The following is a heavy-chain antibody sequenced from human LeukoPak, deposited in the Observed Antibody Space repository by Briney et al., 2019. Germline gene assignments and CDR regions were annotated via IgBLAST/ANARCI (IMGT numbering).Heavy chain of an antibody. Sequence: ASVTVSCKASGYTFTGYYMHWVRQAPGQGLEWMGWINPYSCGTHYAQKFQGRVTMTRDTSISTAYMELSRLRSEDTAVYYCARDGGITIFGVVITTPEEVYMDVWGKGTTVTVSS. CDR3: ARDGGITIFGVVITTPEEVYMDV. J-gene: IGHJ6*03. CDR1: GYTFTGYY. CDR2: INPYSCGT. D-gene: IGHD3-3*01. V-gene: IGHV1-2*02.